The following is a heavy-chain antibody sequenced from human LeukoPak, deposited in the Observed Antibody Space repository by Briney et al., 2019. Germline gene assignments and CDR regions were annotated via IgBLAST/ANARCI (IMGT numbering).Heavy chain of an antibody. V-gene: IGHV4-59*01. CDR3: ARGFQGYDILTGGSGGNWFDP. CDR1: GASISRDY. J-gene: IGHJ5*02. D-gene: IGHD3-9*01. CDR2: IYYSGST. Sequence: PSETLSLMCTVSGASISRDYWSWIRQPPGKGLEWIGYIYYSGSTNYNPSLKSRVTISVDTSKNQFSLKLSSVTAADTAVYYCARGFQGYDILTGGSGGNWFDPWGQGTLVTVSS.